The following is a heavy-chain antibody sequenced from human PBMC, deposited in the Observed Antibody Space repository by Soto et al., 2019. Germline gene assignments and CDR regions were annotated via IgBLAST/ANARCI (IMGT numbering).Heavy chain of an antibody. J-gene: IGHJ6*02. CDR3: ASKSEWLFDMDV. CDR2: ISAYNGNT. CDR1: GYTFTSYG. Sequence: ASVKVSCKASGYTFTSYGISWVRQAPGQGLEWMGWISAYNGNTNYAQKLQGRVTMTTDTSTSTAYMELRSLRSDDTAVYYCASKSEWLFDMDVCGQGPTVTVSS. D-gene: IGHD3-3*01. V-gene: IGHV1-18*04.